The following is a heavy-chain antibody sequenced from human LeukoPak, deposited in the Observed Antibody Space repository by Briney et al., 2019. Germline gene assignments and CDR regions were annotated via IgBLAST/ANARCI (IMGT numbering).Heavy chain of an antibody. D-gene: IGHD6-19*01. CDR3: ATASYSSGPYYCGMDV. V-gene: IGHV3-23*01. Sequence: PGGSLRLSCAASGFTFSSYAMRWVRQAPGKGLEWVSAISGSDGSTFYADSVKGRFSISRDNSKNTLYLHMNSLRAEDTALYYCATASYSSGPYYCGMDVWGHGTTVTVSS. CDR2: ISGSDGST. CDR1: GFTFSSYA. J-gene: IGHJ6*02.